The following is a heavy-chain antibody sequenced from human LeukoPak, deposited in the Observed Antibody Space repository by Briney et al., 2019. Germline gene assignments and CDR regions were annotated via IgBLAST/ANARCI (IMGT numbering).Heavy chain of an antibody. J-gene: IGHJ4*02. CDR2: IIPILGSA. CDR3: ARAERAIPIYY. Sequence: SVKVSCKASGGSFSKYAISWVRQAPGQGLAWMGGIIPILGSATYAQHFQGRVTITMDESTTTAYMELSSLRPGDTAVFYCARAERAIPIYYWGQGTLVTVSS. CDR1: GGSFSKYA. V-gene: IGHV1-69*05. D-gene: IGHD3-10*01.